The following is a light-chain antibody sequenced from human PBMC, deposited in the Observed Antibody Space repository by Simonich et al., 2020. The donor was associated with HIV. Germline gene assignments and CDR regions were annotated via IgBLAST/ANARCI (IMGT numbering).Light chain of an antibody. CDR2: GAF. CDR3: QQYDNLPWT. CDR1: QVIYNY. V-gene: IGKV1-33*01. Sequence: DIQMTQSPSPLSASVGDRVTITCQASQVIYNYLNWYQQNQGKAPKLLVYGAFNLETGVPSRFRGNGSGTHFTFTINRLQPEDVATYYCQQYDNLPWTFGQGTKVEIK. J-gene: IGKJ1*01.